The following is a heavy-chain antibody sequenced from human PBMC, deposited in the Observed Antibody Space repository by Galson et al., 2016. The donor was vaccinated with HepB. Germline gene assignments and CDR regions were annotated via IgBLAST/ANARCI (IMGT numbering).Heavy chain of an antibody. J-gene: IGHJ4*02. CDR3: ARGGIITMVQGTPTTTFDS. V-gene: IGHV5-51*01. CDR1: GYTFTSYW. Sequence: QSGAEVKKPGESLKISYKGSGYTFTSYWIGWVRQMPGKGLEWMGIIYPGDSDTRNSPSFQGQVAMSADKSISTAYLQWSSLRPSDTAMYYCARGGIITMVQGTPTTTFDSWGQGAQVTVSS. D-gene: IGHD3-10*01. CDR2: IYPGDSDT.